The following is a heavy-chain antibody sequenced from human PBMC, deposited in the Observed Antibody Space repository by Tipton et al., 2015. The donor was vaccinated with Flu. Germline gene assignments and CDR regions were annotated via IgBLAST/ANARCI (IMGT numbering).Heavy chain of an antibody. Sequence: SLRLSCAGSGFTFNGYWMSWIRQAPGKGLEWVANINQDGSVKYYVDSVKGRFTISRDNAKNSLYLQMNSLRAEDTAIYYCARAIAGADSLWGQGTLVTVSS. D-gene: IGHD3-16*01. CDR1: GFTFNGYW. CDR3: ARAIAGADSL. CDR2: INQDGSVK. V-gene: IGHV3-7*01. J-gene: IGHJ4*02.